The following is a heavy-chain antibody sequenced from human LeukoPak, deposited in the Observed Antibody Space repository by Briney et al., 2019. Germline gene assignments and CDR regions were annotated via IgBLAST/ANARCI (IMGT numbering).Heavy chain of an antibody. Sequence: PSETLSLTCTVSGGSISSYYWTWIRQPPGKELEWIGYIYHSGSTKYNPSLKSRVTISVDTSKNHFSLKLSSVTAADTAVYYCARGQWLPVFDFWGQGTLVTVSS. CDR3: ARGQWLPVFDF. CDR2: IYHSGST. V-gene: IGHV4-59*01. D-gene: IGHD3-22*01. CDR1: GGSISSYY. J-gene: IGHJ4*02.